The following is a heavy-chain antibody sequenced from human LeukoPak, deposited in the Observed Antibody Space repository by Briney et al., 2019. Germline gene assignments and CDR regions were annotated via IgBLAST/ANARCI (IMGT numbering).Heavy chain of an antibody. D-gene: IGHD6-6*01. CDR2: INQSGFT. Sequence: SETLSLTCTVYGGSFSGYYWSWIRQPPGKGLEWIGEINQSGFTNYNPSLKSRGTISVETSKNQFSLKLSSVTAADTAMYYCAREVYSSSSGYYYYMDVWGKGTTVTVSS. V-gene: IGHV4-34*01. CDR1: GGSFSGYY. CDR3: AREVYSSSSGYYYYMDV. J-gene: IGHJ6*03.